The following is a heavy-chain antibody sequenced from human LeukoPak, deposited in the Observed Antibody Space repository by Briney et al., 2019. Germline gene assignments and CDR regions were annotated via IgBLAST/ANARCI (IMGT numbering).Heavy chain of an antibody. CDR1: GYTFTDYY. V-gene: IGHV1-2*02. J-gene: IGHJ4*02. Sequence: ASVKVSCKASGYTFTDYYMHWVRQAPGQGLEWMGWINPNSGGTSYAQKFQGRVTMTRDTSISTAYMELSRLRSDDTAVYYCAREFGLNSWLLDYWGQGTLVTVSS. CDR2: INPNSGGT. CDR3: AREFGLNSWLLDY. D-gene: IGHD6-13*01.